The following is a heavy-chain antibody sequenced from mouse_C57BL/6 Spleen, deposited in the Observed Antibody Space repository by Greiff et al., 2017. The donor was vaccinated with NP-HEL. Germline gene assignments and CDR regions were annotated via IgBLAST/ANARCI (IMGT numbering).Heavy chain of an antibody. CDR1: GYTFTGYW. D-gene: IGHD3-3*01. V-gene: IGHV1-9*01. J-gene: IGHJ2*01. Sequence: VQLDQSGAELMKPGASVKLSCKATGYTFTGYWIEWVKQRPGHGLEWIGEILPSSGSTNYNQKFKGKATLTADTSSSTAYMQLSSLTSEDSAVYYCARKGDVGYFDYWGQGTTLTVSS. CDR3: ARKGDVGYFDY. CDR2: ILPSSGST.